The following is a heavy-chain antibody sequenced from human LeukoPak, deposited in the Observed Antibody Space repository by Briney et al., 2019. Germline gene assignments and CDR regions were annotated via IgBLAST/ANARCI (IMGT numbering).Heavy chain of an antibody. D-gene: IGHD6-13*01. Sequence: GGSLRLSCAASGFTFSSYSMNWVRQAPGKGLEWVSSISSSSSYIYYADSVKGRLTISRDNAKNSLYLQMNSLRAEDTAVYYCARTDGSSWYPGFDPWGQGTLVTVSS. CDR1: GFTFSSYS. J-gene: IGHJ5*02. CDR3: ARTDGSSWYPGFDP. CDR2: ISSSSSYI. V-gene: IGHV3-21*01.